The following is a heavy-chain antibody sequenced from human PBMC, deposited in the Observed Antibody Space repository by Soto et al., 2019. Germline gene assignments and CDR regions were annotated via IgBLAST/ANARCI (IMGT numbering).Heavy chain of an antibody. J-gene: IGHJ5*02. CDR3: ARWGRDLWFGEFS. CDR2: IYYSGST. D-gene: IGHD3-10*01. V-gene: IGHV4-59*08. CDR1: GGSISSYY. Sequence: SETLSLTCTVSGGSISSYYWSWIRQPPGKGLEWIGYIYYSGSTNYNPSLKSRVTISVDTSKNQFSLKLSSVTAADTAVYYCARWGRDLWFGEFSWGQGTLVTVSS.